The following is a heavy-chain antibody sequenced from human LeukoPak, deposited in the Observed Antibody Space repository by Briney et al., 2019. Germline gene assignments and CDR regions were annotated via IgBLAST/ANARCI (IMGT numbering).Heavy chain of an antibody. D-gene: IGHD6-13*01. CDR3: TRHIAAAGPDY. Sequence: GESLKISCKGFGYNFTTYWIGWVRQMPGKGLEWMAIIYAGDSGTRISPSFQGQVTISADKSISTAYLQWSSLRASDTAIYYCTRHIAAAGPDYWGQGTLVTVSS. V-gene: IGHV5-51*01. CDR2: IYAGDSGT. J-gene: IGHJ4*02. CDR1: GYNFTTYW.